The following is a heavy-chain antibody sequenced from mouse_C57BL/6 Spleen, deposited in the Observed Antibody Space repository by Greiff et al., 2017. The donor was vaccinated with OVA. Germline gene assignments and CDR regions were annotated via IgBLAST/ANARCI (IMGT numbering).Heavy chain of an antibody. V-gene: IGHV1-55*01. CDR2: IYPGSGST. CDR1: GYTFTSYW. CDR3: ARYYDYDGWDYANCY. D-gene: IGHD2-4*01. Sequence: VQLQQPGAELVKPGASVKMSCTASGYTFTSYWITWVKQRPGQGLEWIGDIYPGSGSTNYNEKLKSKSTLTVDTSSRTSYMQLSSLTSDDSSVYFFARYYDYDGWDYANCYWGQGPSVTVSS. J-gene: IGHJ4*01.